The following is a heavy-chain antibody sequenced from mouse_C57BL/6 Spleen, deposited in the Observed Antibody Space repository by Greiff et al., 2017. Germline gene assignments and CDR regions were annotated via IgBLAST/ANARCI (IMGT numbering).Heavy chain of an antibody. J-gene: IGHJ2*01. CDR2: IDPSDSET. CDR3: ARRGGYGNYPLGY. D-gene: IGHD2-1*01. Sequence: QVQLQQPGAELVRPGSSVKLSCKASGYTFTSYWMHWVKQRPIQGLEWIGNIDPSDSETHYNQKFKDKATLTVDKSSSTAYMQLSSLTSEDSAVYYCARRGGYGNYPLGYWGQGTTLTVAS. CDR1: GYTFTSYW. V-gene: IGHV1-52*01.